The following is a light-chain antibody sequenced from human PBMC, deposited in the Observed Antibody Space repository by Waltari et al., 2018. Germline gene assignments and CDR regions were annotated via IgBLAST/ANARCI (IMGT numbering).Light chain of an antibody. CDR1: QSVLYSSYNKIY. V-gene: IGKV4-1*01. CDR3: QQYYDVPPT. Sequence: DIVMTQSPDSLAVSLGERATINCKSSQSVLYSSYNKIYLAWYQQKPGQPPKLLIYWASTRESGVPDRFSGSGSGTDFTLTISSLQAEDVAVYYCQQYYDVPPTFGQGTKVEIK. CDR2: WAS. J-gene: IGKJ1*01.